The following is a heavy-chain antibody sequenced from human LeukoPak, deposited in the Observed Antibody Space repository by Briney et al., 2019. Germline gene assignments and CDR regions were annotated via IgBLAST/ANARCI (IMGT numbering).Heavy chain of an antibody. CDR2: IYYSGST. V-gene: IGHV4-39*01. CDR3: ARLSWNSVYFDY. J-gene: IGHJ4*02. Sequence: SETLSLTCTVSGGSISSSSYYWGWIRQPPGKGLEWIGSIYYSGSTYYNPSLKSRVTISVDTSKNQFSLKLSSVTAADTAVYYCARLSWNSVYFDYWGQGTLVTVSS. D-gene: IGHD1-7*01. CDR1: GGSISSSSYY.